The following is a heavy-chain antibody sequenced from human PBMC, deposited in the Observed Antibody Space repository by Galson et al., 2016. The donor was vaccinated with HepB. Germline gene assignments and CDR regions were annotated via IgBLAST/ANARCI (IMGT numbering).Heavy chain of an antibody. CDR3: ANQHTTGWYSCLTH. Sequence: SLRLSCAASGFTFSTNAMNWVRQAPGKGLEWVSGISDSGSSTSYADSVKGRFTISRDNSKNTLYLQMISLRAEDTAIYYCANQHTTGWYSCLTHWGQGTLVTVSS. CDR2: ISDSGSST. V-gene: IGHV3-23*01. J-gene: IGHJ4*02. D-gene: IGHD6-19*01. CDR1: GFTFSTNA.